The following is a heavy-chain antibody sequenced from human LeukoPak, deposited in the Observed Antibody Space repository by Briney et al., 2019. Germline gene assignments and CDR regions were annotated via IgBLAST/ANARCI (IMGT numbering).Heavy chain of an antibody. J-gene: IGHJ5*02. D-gene: IGHD6-13*01. CDR1: GGSISSYY. V-gene: IGHV4-59*08. CDR2: IYYSGST. CDR3: ASHRGTGYIFWFDP. Sequence: SETLSLTCTLSGGSISSYYWSWIRQPPGKGLEWIGYIYYSGSTNYNPSLKSRVTISVDTSKNQFSLKLSSVTAADTAVYYCASHRGTGYIFWFDPWGQGTLVTVSA.